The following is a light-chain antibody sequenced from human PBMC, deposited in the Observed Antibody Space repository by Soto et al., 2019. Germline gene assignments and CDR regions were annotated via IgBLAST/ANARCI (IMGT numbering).Light chain of an antibody. CDR2: STS. CDR3: ALFMGNCISV. J-gene: IGLJ1*01. CDR1: AGSVSTANN. Sequence: QAVVTQESSFSVSSGATVTLTCGLSAGSVSTANNPNWYQQTPGQAPRTLIYSTSTRSSGVPDRFDGSLLENKAALSLTGAQADDESDSNRALFMGNCISVLGPGIQDTV. V-gene: IGLV8-61*01.